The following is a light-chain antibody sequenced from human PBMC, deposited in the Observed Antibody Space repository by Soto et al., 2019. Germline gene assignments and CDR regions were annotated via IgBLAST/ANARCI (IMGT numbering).Light chain of an antibody. CDR3: CSYAGSSTLL. Sequence: QSALTQPASVSGSPGQSITISCTGTSSDVGIYNLVSWYQQHPGKAPKLMIYEGSKRPSGVSNRFSGSKSGNTASLTISGLQADDEADYYCCSYAGSSTLLFGGGTQLTVL. CDR2: EGS. CDR1: SSDVGIYNL. V-gene: IGLV2-23*01. J-gene: IGLJ2*01.